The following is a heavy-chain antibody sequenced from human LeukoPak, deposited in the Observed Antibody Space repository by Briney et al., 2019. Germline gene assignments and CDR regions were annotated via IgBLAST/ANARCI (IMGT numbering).Heavy chain of an antibody. CDR3: AKGGSPSFYYYYYMDV. D-gene: IGHD3-10*01. J-gene: IGHJ6*03. V-gene: IGHV3-23*01. CDR2: ISGSGGNT. CDR1: GITLSNYG. Sequence: PGGSLRLSCAVSGITLSNYGMSWVRQAPGKGLELVSGISGSGGNTYYADSVKGRFTISRDNSKNTLYLQMNSLRAEDTAVYYCAKGGSPSFYYYYYMDVWGKGTTVTVSS.